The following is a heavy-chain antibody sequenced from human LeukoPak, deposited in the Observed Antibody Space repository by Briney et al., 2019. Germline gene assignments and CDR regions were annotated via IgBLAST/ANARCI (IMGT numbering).Heavy chain of an antibody. CDR3: ARDYLNSSGWYWGHDY. J-gene: IGHJ4*02. Sequence: PSETLSLTCTVSGGSISNYYWSWIRQPAGKGLEWIGRIYTSGSTNYNPSLKSRVTMSVDTSKNQFSLKLSSVTAADTAVYYCARDYLNSSGWYWGHDYWGQGTLVTVSS. CDR2: IYTSGST. CDR1: GGSISNYY. D-gene: IGHD6-19*01. V-gene: IGHV4-4*07.